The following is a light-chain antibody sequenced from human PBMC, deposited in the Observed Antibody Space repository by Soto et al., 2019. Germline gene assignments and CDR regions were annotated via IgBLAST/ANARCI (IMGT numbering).Light chain of an antibody. J-gene: IGKJ1*01. Sequence: EIVMTQSPATLSVSPEERVTLSCRASQSISRNLAWYQQKPGQAPRLLVYGASTRATGIPARFSGSGSGTEFTLTISSLQSEDFAVYYCQHYNNWPGWAFGQGTKVEIK. V-gene: IGKV3-15*01. CDR1: QSISRN. CDR3: QHYNNWPGWA. CDR2: GAS.